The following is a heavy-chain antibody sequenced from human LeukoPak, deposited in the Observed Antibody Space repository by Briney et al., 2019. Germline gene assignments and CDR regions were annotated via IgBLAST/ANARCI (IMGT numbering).Heavy chain of an antibody. CDR1: GGSISSYY. V-gene: IGHV4-59*08. CDR3: AGHHPRNAVDF. Sequence: SETLSLTCTVSGGSISSYYWSWIRQPPGKGLEWIGYISYSGSTNYNPSLKSRVTISLDTSKNQFSLKLSSVTAADTAVYYCAGHHPRNAVDFWGQGTLVTVSS. D-gene: IGHD2-8*01. CDR2: ISYSGST. J-gene: IGHJ4*02.